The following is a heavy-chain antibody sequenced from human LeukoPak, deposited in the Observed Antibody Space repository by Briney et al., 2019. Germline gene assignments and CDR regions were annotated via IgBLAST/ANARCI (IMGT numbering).Heavy chain of an antibody. J-gene: IGHJ4*02. V-gene: IGHV4-39*07. D-gene: IGHD6-19*01. Sequence: SETLSLTCTVSGGSISSSSYYWGWIRQPPGKGLEWIGSIYYSGSTFYNPSLKSRVTISVDTSKNQFSLKLSSVTAADTAVYYCAGERGEEYSSGWYKTNFFDNWGQGIRVTVSS. CDR3: AGERGEEYSSGWYKTNFFDN. CDR2: IYYSGST. CDR1: GGSISSSSYY.